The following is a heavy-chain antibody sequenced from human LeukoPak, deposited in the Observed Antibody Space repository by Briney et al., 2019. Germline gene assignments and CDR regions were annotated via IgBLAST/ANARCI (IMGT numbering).Heavy chain of an antibody. CDR3: ARISAGSSLDY. J-gene: IGHJ4*02. D-gene: IGHD6-6*01. CDR2: IRGKPYGGTT. Sequence: GGSLRLSCTASGVTFGDYAMSWVRQAPGKGLEWVGFIRGKPYGGTTEYAASVKGTFTISRDDSKSIAYLQMNSLKTEDTALYYCARISAGSSLDYWGQGTLVTVSS. CDR1: GVTFGDYA. V-gene: IGHV3-49*04.